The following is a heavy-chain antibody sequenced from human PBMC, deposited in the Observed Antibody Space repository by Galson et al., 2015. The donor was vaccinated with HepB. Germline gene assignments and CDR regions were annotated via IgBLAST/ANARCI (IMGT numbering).Heavy chain of an antibody. CDR3: ARDSGRITIFGVVRYNWFDP. CDR2: INPNSGGT. V-gene: IGHV1-2*06. Sequence: SVKVSCKASGYTFTGYYMHWVRQAPGQGLECMGRINPNSGGTNYAQKFQGRVTMTRDTSISTAYMELSRLRSDDTAVYYCARDSGRITIFGVVRYNWFDPWGQGTLVTVSS. CDR1: GYTFTGYY. J-gene: IGHJ5*02. D-gene: IGHD3-3*01.